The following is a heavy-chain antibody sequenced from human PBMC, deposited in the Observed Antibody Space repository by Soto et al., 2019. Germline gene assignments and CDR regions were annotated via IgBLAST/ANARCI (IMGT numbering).Heavy chain of an antibody. D-gene: IGHD3-3*01. Sequence: QVQLVESGGGVVQPGRSLRLSCAASGFTFSTYGMYWVRQAPGKGLEWVAGIWYDGSNTEYADSVKGRFTISRDNSKNTLYLQRNSLRAEDPAVYYCARDGNEWQLYEYYYGMDVWGQGTTVTVTS. CDR1: GFTFSTYG. J-gene: IGHJ6*02. V-gene: IGHV3-33*01. CDR3: ARDGNEWQLYEYYYGMDV. CDR2: IWYDGSNT.